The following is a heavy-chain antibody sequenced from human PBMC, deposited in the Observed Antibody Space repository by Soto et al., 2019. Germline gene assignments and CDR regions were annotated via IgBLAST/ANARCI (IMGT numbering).Heavy chain of an antibody. CDR3: SRASGTWYHFDY. J-gene: IGHJ4*02. CDR2: TYYRSRWYN. V-gene: IGHV6-1*01. CDR1: GDSVSSNSAA. D-gene: IGHD6-13*01. Sequence: SQTLSLTCAISGDSVSSNSAAWNWIRLSPSRGLEWLARTYYRSRWYNDYAVSVRSRITVNPDTSKNQFSLKLSSVTAADTAVYFCSRASGTWYHFDYWGLGTLVTVSS.